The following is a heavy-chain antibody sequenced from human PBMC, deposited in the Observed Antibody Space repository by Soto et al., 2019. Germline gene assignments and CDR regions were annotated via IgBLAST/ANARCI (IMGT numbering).Heavy chain of an antibody. CDR3: ARLGAQSSGWYPLNHYYYYGLDV. Sequence: PGESLKISCKGSGYSFTTYWIGWVRQMPGKGLEWMGVIYPGDSDTRYSPSFQGQVTISADKSISTAYLQWSSLKASDTAMYYCARLGAQSSGWYPLNHYYYYGLDVWGQGTTVTVSS. V-gene: IGHV5-51*01. D-gene: IGHD6-19*01. CDR1: GYSFTTYW. CDR2: IYPGDSDT. J-gene: IGHJ6*02.